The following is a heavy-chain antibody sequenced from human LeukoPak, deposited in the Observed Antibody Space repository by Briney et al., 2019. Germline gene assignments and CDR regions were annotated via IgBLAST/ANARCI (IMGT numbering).Heavy chain of an antibody. V-gene: IGHV1-69*13. CDR2: IIPIFGTA. J-gene: IGHJ6*02. Sequence: ASVKVSCKASGYTFSNYGISWVRQAPGQGLEWMGGIIPIFGTANYAQKFQGRVTITADESTSTAYMELSSLRSEDTAVYYCARTRPKKYYDILTGYTKTFGYGMDVWGQGTTVTVSS. CDR3: ARTRPKKYYDILTGYTKTFGYGMDV. D-gene: IGHD3-9*01. CDR1: GYTFSNYG.